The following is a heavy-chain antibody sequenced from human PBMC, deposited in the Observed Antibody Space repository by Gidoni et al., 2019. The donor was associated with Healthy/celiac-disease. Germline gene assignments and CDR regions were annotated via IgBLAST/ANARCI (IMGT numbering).Heavy chain of an antibody. CDR1: GFPRSTSGVG. D-gene: IGHD3-22*01. CDR3: ANMGPLSSGYQLFDY. CDR2: IDWDGDK. Sequence: QITSKESGPTLAKPTQTLTLTCTFSGFPRSTSGVGVGWLRQPPGKALEWLALIDWDGDKRYSPSLKSRLTSTKDTSKNQVVLTMTNMDPVDTAAYYCANMGPLSSGYQLFDYWGQGTLVTVSS. J-gene: IGHJ4*02. V-gene: IGHV2-5*02.